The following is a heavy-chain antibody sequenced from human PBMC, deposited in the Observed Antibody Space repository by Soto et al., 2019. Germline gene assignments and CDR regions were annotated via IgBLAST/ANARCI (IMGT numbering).Heavy chain of an antibody. V-gene: IGHV4-59*01. CDR2: IYYSGST. Sequence: QVQLQESGPGLVKPSETLSLTCTVSGGSISSYYWSWIRQPPGKGLEWIGYIYYSGSTNYIPSLNSRVTISVDPSTHQLPLKLRSVTAAQTAVYFSVRWWGGYFDLWGRGTLVTVSS. J-gene: IGHJ2*01. CDR1: GGSISSYY. D-gene: IGHD2-15*01. CDR3: VRWWGGYFDL.